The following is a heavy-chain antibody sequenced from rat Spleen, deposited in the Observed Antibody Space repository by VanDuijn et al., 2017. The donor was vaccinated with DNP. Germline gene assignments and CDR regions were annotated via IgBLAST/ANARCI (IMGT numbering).Heavy chain of an antibody. D-gene: IGHD1-11*01. CDR2: ITYDGSRT. V-gene: IGHV5S10*01. J-gene: IGHJ4*01. Sequence: EVKLVESGGGLVQPGRSLKLSCEVSRFTISDYNMAWVRQAPKKGLEWVATITYDGSRTYCRDSVKGRFTISRDNAKSTLYLQMDSLRSEDTATYYCTTFEGTNAWGQGTSVTVSS. CDR1: RFTISDYN. CDR3: TTFEGTNA.